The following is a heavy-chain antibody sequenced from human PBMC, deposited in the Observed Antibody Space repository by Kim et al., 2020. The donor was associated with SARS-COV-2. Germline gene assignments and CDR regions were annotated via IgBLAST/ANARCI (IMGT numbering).Heavy chain of an antibody. CDR3: ARDRSDCSGGSCYPLGMDV. V-gene: IGHV3-33*01. D-gene: IGHD2-15*01. Sequence: GGSLRLSCAASGFTFSSYGMHWVRQAPGKGLEWVAVIWYDGSNKYYADSVKGRFTISRDNSKNTLYLQMNSLRAEDTAVYYCARDRSDCSGGSCYPLGMDVWGQGTTVTVSS. J-gene: IGHJ6*02. CDR2: IWYDGSNK. CDR1: GFTFSSYG.